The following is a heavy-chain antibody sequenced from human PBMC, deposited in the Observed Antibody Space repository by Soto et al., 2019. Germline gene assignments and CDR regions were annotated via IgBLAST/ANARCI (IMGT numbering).Heavy chain of an antibody. V-gene: IGHV4-39*01. D-gene: IGHD6-25*01. CDR1: GGSISTTSYY. CDR2: IYYSGSA. Sequence: SETLSLTCTVSGGSISTTSYYWGWIRQPPGKGLEWIGSIYYSGSASYNPSLRSRVTISVDTSKNQFSLKLSSVTAADTAVYYCARQQRYYYYMDVWGKGTTVTVSS. J-gene: IGHJ6*03. CDR3: ARQQRYYYYMDV.